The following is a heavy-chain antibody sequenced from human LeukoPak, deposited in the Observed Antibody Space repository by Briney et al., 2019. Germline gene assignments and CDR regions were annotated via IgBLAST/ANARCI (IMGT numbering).Heavy chain of an antibody. CDR1: GVTLDDYT. V-gene: IGHV3-43*01. CDR2: TSLVGGST. CDR3: AKDNRRLLWFGEFHPLDY. J-gene: IGHJ4*02. Sequence: RGSRRPSCAPSGVTLDDYTTGWVSPTPGEGLGWVSLTSLVGGSTSYTDSVKVRSPIPRDNSENSLYLQMNSMRTEDTALYYCAKDNRRLLWFGEFHPLDYWGKGTLVTVSS. D-gene: IGHD3-10*01.